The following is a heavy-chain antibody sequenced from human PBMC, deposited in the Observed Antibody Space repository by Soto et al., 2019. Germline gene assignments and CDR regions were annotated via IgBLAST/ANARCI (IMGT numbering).Heavy chain of an antibody. J-gene: IGHJ4*02. D-gene: IGHD3-22*01. CDR1: GFTFSSYG. Sequence: GGSLRLSCAASGFTFSSYGMHWVRQAPGKGLEWVAVISYDGSNKYYADSVKGRFTISRDNSKNTLYLQMNSLRAEDTAVYYCAKDYYDRDYWGQGTLVTVSS. CDR3: AKDYYDRDY. V-gene: IGHV3-30*18. CDR2: ISYDGSNK.